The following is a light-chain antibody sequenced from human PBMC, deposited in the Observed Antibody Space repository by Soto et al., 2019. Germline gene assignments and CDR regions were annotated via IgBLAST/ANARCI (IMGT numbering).Light chain of an antibody. Sequence: EIVMTQSPATLSVSPGETASLSCRASQSGCNLLAWYQQKPGQAPRLLIYYISTRATGIPARFSGSGSGTEFALTINSLQSEDSAVYYCQQHNQWPITFGQGTRLEIK. J-gene: IGKJ5*01. CDR3: QQHNQWPIT. V-gene: IGKV3D-15*01. CDR2: YIS. CDR1: QSGCNL.